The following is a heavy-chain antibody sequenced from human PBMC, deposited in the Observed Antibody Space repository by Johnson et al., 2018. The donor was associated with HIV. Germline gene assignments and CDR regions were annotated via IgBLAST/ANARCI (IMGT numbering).Heavy chain of an antibody. J-gene: IGHJ3*02. D-gene: IGHD6-6*01. V-gene: IGHV3-30*04. CDR3: ARDVIKVIAARDDAFDI. CDR2: ISYDGSNK. Sequence: QMQLVESGGGVVQPGRSLRLSCAASGFTFSSYAMHWVRQAPGKGLEWVAVISYDGSNKYYADSVKGRFTISRDNSKNTLYLQMNSLRAEDTAVYYCARDVIKVIAARDDAFDIWGQGTMVTVSS. CDR1: GFTFSSYA.